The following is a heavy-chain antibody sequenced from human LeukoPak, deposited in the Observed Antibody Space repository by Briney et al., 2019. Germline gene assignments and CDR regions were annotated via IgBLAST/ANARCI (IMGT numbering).Heavy chain of an antibody. V-gene: IGHV4-34*01. Sequence: SETLSLTCAVYGGSFSGYYWSWIRQPPGKGLEWIGEINHSGSTNYNPSLKSRVTISVDTSKNQFSLKLSSVTAADTAVYYCASESIAAAGTHETKSAGPGGYYGMDVWGQGTTVTVSS. CDR2: INHSGST. D-gene: IGHD6-13*01. CDR1: GGSFSGYY. J-gene: IGHJ6*02. CDR3: ASESIAAAGTHETKSAGPGGYYGMDV.